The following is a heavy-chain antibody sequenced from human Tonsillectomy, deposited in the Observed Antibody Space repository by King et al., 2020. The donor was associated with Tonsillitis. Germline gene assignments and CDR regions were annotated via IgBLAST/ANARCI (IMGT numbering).Heavy chain of an antibody. Sequence: VQLVESGGGLVQPGGSLRLSCAASGFTFSSYAMSWVRQAPGKGLEWVSGIRDSGAHTYYADSVKGRFTISRDNSKNTLYLQMNSLRAEDTAVYYCAKGHSGGFDHWGQGTLVTVSS. CDR2: IRDSGAHT. D-gene: IGHD4-23*01. V-gene: IGHV3-23*04. J-gene: IGHJ4*02. CDR3: AKGHSGGFDH. CDR1: GFTFSSYA.